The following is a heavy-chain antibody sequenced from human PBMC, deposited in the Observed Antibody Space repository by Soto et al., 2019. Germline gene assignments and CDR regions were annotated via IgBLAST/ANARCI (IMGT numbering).Heavy chain of an antibody. Sequence: TNSCKGYGYSFTSYWISRVRQMPGKGLEWMGRIDPSDSYTNYSPSFQGHVTISADKSISTAYLQWSSLKASDTAMYYCARSIAAAGYFDYWGHGTLCTV. J-gene: IGHJ4*01. CDR3: ARSIAAAGYFDY. D-gene: IGHD6-13*01. V-gene: IGHV5-10-1*01. CDR2: IDPSDSYT. CDR1: GYSFTSYW.